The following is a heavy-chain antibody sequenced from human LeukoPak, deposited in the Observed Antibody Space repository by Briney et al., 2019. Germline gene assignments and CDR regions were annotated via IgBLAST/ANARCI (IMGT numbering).Heavy chain of an antibody. CDR1: GFTLSSYW. Sequence: GGSLRLSCAASGFTLSSYWMHWVRQAPGKGLVWVSRINGGGSSTNYADSVKGRFTISRDNAKNTLYLQMNSLRGEDTAVYYCARGPSSNWGDFDYWGQGTLVIASS. CDR3: ARGPSSNWGDFDY. J-gene: IGHJ4*02. V-gene: IGHV3-74*01. CDR2: INGGGSST. D-gene: IGHD7-27*01.